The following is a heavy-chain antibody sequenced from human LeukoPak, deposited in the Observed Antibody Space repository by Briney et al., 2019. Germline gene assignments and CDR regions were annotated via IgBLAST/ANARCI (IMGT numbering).Heavy chain of an antibody. D-gene: IGHD3-3*01. V-gene: IGHV1-69*13. CDR1: GYTFTSYG. Sequence: SVKVSCKASGYTFTSYGISWVRQAPGQGLEWMGGIIPIFGTANYAQKFQGRVTITADESTSTAYMELSSLGSEDTAVYYCARSRFLEWLLSRYDAFDIWGQGTMVTVSS. CDR3: ARSRFLEWLLSRYDAFDI. J-gene: IGHJ3*02. CDR2: IIPIFGTA.